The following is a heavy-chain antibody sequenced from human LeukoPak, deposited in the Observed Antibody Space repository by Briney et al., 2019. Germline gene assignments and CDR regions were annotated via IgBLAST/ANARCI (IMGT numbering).Heavy chain of an antibody. J-gene: IGHJ3*02. D-gene: IGHD3-22*01. Sequence: PSETLSLTCTVSGGSISRSSYYWGWTRQPPGKGLEWIGRIYYSGSTYYNPSLKSRVTISLDTSKNQFSLKLSSVTAADTAVYYCAATRRITMIVVEGAYCFDIWGQGTMVTVSS. CDR1: GGSISRSSYY. V-gene: IGHV4-39*07. CDR3: AATRRITMIVVEGAYCFDI. CDR2: IYYSGST.